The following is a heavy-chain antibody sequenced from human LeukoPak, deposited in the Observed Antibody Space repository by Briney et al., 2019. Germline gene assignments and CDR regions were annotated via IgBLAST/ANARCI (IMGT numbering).Heavy chain of an antibody. CDR3: ARGASVPAAFDY. D-gene: IGHD2-2*01. CDR2: IGTAGDT. J-gene: IGHJ4*02. Sequence: GGSLRLSCAASGFTFSGSDMHWVRQAPGKGLEWVSAIGTAGDTYYPGSVKGGFTISREKSKNSLYIQSNNLRAGNTAEYSCARGASVPAAFDYWGQGTLVSVSP. CDR1: GFTFSGSD. V-gene: IGHV3-13*04.